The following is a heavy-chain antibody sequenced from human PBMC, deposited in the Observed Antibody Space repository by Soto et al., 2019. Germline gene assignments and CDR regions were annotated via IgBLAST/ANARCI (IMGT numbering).Heavy chain of an antibody. CDR2: ISGSGGST. V-gene: IGHV3-23*01. Sequence: GGSLRLSXAASGFTFSSYAMSWVRQAPGKGLEWVSAISGSGGSTYYADSVKGRFTISRDNSKNTLYLQMNSLRAEDTAVYYCAKVLVVVPAARGPFDYWGQGTLVTVSS. CDR1: GFTFSSYA. CDR3: AKVLVVVPAARGPFDY. J-gene: IGHJ4*02. D-gene: IGHD2-2*01.